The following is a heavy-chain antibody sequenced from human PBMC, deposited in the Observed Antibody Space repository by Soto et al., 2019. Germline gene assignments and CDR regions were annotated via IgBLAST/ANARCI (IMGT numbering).Heavy chain of an antibody. CDR3: AREGRELFHYYYGMDV. D-gene: IGHD1-26*01. Sequence: SETLSLTCTVSGGSISIGGYYWSWIRQHPGKGLEWIGYIYYSGSTYYNPSLKSRVTISVDTSKNQFSLKLSSVTAADTAVYYCAREGRELFHYYYGMDVWGQGTTVTVSS. V-gene: IGHV4-31*03. CDR1: GGSISIGGYY. J-gene: IGHJ6*02. CDR2: IYYSGST.